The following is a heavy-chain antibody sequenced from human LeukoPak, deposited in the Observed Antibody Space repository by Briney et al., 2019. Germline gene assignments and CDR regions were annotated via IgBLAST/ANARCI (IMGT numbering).Heavy chain of an antibody. Sequence: ASVKVSCTVSGYTLTESSMHWVRQAPGKGLEWMGGFDPEDGETIYAQTFQGRVTMTEDTSTDTAYMELSSLRSEDTAVYYCATDLPCGGDCYSQYFQHWGQGTLVTVSS. CDR2: FDPEDGET. D-gene: IGHD2-21*02. CDR1: GYTLTESS. V-gene: IGHV1-24*01. CDR3: ATDLPCGGDCYSQYFQH. J-gene: IGHJ1*01.